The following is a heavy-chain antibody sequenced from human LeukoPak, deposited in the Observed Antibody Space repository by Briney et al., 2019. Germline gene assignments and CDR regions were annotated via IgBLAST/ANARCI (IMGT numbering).Heavy chain of an antibody. V-gene: IGHV4-39*01. CDR1: AGPISSSSYY. CDR2: VYDSGNS. J-gene: IGHJ4*02. CDR3: ARGYDISGYPLAY. D-gene: IGHD3-22*01. Sequence: SETLSLTFSIAAGPISSSSYYLGWISQPPGNGLELIGRVYDSGNSYYNPSLKSRDAISIDTSKNQCSLRLNSVTAADTAVYYCARGYDISGYPLAYWGQGNPVTVSS.